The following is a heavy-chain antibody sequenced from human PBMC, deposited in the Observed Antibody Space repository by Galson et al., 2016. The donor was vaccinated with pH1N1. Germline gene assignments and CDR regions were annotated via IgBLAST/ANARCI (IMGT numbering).Heavy chain of an antibody. D-gene: IGHD1-14*01. CDR2: IDPGIGST. CDR3: VGIRGGVFDV. CDR1: GNRFTAYY. Sequence: SVKVSCKASGNRFTAYYFHWVRQAPGQGLEWMGIIDPGIGSTNFAERFQGRVTMTRDASTSTVYMSMASLTSDDTAMYYCVGIRGGVFDVWGQGTMVTVSS. V-gene: IGHV1-46*01. J-gene: IGHJ3*01.